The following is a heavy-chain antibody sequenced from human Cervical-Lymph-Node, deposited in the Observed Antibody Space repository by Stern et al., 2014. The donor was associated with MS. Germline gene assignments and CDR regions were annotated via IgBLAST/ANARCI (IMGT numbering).Heavy chain of an antibody. Sequence: VQLEESGAEVMKPGASLRVSCPASGGTFSSYAISWVRQAPGQGLEWMGGINPIFGTANYAQKFQGRVTITADESTNTAYMELSSLRSEDTAVYYCARDSSGWDDYWGQGTLVTVSS. J-gene: IGHJ4*02. V-gene: IGHV1-69*01. CDR2: INPIFGTA. D-gene: IGHD6-19*01. CDR3: ARDSSGWDDY. CDR1: GGTFSSYA.